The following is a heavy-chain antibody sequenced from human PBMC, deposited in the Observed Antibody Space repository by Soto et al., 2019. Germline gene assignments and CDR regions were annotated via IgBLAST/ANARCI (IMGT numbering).Heavy chain of an antibody. V-gene: IGHV4-59*01. CDR1: GGSISSYY. J-gene: IGHJ4*02. Sequence: QVQLQESGPGLVKPSETLSLSCTVSGGSISSYYWSWIRQPPGKGLEWIGYIYYSGSTNYNPSLKSRVTISVDTSKNQFSLKLSSVTAADTAVYYCSREGPYFDYWGQGTLVTVSS. CDR2: IYYSGST. CDR3: SREGPYFDY.